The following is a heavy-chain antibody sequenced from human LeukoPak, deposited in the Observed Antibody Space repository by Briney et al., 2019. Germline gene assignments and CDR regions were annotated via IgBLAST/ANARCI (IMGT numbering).Heavy chain of an antibody. V-gene: IGHV3-9*01. D-gene: IGHD1-26*01. Sequence: GRSLRLSCAASGVTFDDYAMHWVRQAPGKGLEWVSGISGNSGSIGYADSVKGRFTISRDNAKNSLDLQMNSLRAEDTALYYCAKDIRGSWGLGNWFDPWGQGTLVTVSS. CDR1: GVTFDDYA. CDR2: ISGNSGSI. CDR3: AKDIRGSWGLGNWFDP. J-gene: IGHJ5*02.